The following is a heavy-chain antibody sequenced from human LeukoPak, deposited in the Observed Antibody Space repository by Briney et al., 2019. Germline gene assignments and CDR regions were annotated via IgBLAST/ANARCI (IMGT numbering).Heavy chain of an antibody. CDR1: GFTFSSYS. CDR2: ISVISSTM. J-gene: IGHJ6*04. Sequence: PGDSLRLSCSASGFTFSSYSMNWVRQAPGKGLHWVSYISVISSTMYYADSVKGRFTISRDNAKNSLYLQMNSMRDEDTAVYYCARDLGQDCSSTSCSSYGMDVWGEGDTVTVSS. D-gene: IGHD2-2*01. V-gene: IGHV3-48*02. CDR3: ARDLGQDCSSTSCSSYGMDV.